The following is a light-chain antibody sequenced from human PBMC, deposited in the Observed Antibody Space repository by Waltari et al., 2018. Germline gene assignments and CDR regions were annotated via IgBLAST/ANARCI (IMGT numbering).Light chain of an antibody. V-gene: IGLV10-54*01. CDR2: RNT. J-gene: IGLJ3*02. CDR1: SNNVGNQG. CDR3: SAWDDSISGWV. Sequence: QAGLTQPASVSKGLRQTATLTCTGNSNNVGNQGAAWWQQRQGRPPKLLSYRNTNRPSGIAERLSASRSGNTASLTITGLQPEDEGDYYCSAWDDSISGWVFGGGTQLTVL.